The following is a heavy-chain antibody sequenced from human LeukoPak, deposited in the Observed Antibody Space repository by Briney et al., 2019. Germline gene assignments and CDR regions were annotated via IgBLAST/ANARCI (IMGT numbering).Heavy chain of an antibody. V-gene: IGHV4-30-4*01. CDR2: IYYSGST. J-gene: IGHJ5*02. Sequence: PSETLSLTCTVSGGSISSGDYYWSWIRQPPGKGLEWIGYIYYSGSTYYNPSLKSRVTISVDTSMNQFSLKLSFVTTADTAVYYCARALGYCSGGSCTRGYNWFDLWGQGTLVTVPS. CDR1: GGSISSGDYY. CDR3: ARALGYCSGGSCTRGYNWFDL. D-gene: IGHD2-15*01.